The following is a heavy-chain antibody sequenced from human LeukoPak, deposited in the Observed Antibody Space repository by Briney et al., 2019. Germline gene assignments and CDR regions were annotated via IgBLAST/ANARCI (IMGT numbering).Heavy chain of an antibody. J-gene: IGHJ4*02. CDR3: ATVPSVDIVVVPAGN. CDR2: ISSSSSYI. D-gene: IGHD2-2*03. V-gene: IGHV3-21*01. CDR1: GFTFSSYS. Sequence: GGSLRLSRAASGFTFSSYSMNWVRQAPGKGLEWVSSISSSSSYIYYADSVKGRFTISRDNAKNSLYLQMNSLRAEDTAVYYCATVPSVDIVVVPAGNWGQGTLVTVSS.